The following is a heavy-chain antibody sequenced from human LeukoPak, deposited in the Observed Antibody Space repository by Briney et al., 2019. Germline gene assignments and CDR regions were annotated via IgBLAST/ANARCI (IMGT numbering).Heavy chain of an antibody. J-gene: IGHJ4*02. CDR1: GFTSSSYG. CDR2: IWYDGSNK. Sequence: PGGSLRLSCAASGFTSSSYGMHWVRQAPGKGLEWVAVIWYDGSNKYYADSVKGRFTISRDNSKNTLYLQMNSLRAEDTAVYYCARDQAAAGNYFDYWGQGTLVTVSS. D-gene: IGHD6-13*01. CDR3: ARDQAAAGNYFDY. V-gene: IGHV3-33*01.